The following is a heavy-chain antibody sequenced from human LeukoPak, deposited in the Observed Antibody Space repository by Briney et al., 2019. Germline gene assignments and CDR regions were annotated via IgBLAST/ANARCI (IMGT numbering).Heavy chain of an antibody. CDR3: AKRPTNYHDSSGYYYWYFDL. CDR2: ISGSGGST. Sequence: PGGSLRLSCAASGFTFSSYAMSWVRQAPGKGLEWVSAISGSGGSTYYADSVKGRFTISRDNSKNTLYLQMNSLRAEDTAVYYCAKRPTNYHDSSGYYYWYFDLWGRGTLVTASS. D-gene: IGHD3-22*01. CDR1: GFTFSSYA. V-gene: IGHV3-23*01. J-gene: IGHJ2*01.